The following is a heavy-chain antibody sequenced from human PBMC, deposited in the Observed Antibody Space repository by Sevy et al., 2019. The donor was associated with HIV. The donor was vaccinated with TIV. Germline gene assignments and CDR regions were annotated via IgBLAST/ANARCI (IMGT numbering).Heavy chain of an antibody. V-gene: IGHV1-69*13. Sequence: ASVKVSCKASGGIFRSNAISWVRQAPGQGLEWMGGIIAMFGTTNYAQKFQGRVTVTADESGSTAYMELSSLRSEDTAVYYCAGDKYYYVSGNFDYWGQGTQVTVSS. CDR3: AGDKYYYVSGNFDY. J-gene: IGHJ4*01. D-gene: IGHD3-10*01. CDR2: IIAMFGTT. CDR1: GGIFRSNA.